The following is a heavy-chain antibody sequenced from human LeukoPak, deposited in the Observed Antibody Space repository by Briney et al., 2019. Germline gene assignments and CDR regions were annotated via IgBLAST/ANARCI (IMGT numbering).Heavy chain of an antibody. CDR1: GNTFNGYY. Sequence: ASVKISCKASGNTFNGYYLHWVRQAPGQGLEWMAWIKPHSGDTNYTQNFQGRVTVTWDTSISTAYMELSRLRSDDTAVYYCAGVYYYDSSGYYYLSYWGQGTLVTVSS. CDR3: AGVYYYDSSGYYYLSY. CDR2: IKPHSGDT. D-gene: IGHD3-22*01. V-gene: IGHV1-2*02. J-gene: IGHJ4*02.